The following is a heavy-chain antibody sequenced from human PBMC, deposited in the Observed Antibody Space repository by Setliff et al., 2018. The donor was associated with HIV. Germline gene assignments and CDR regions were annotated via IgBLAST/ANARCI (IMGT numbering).Heavy chain of an antibody. V-gene: IGHV1-69*13. D-gene: IGHD5-18*01. Sequence: SVKVSCKASGYTFTSYGISWVRQAPGQGLEWMGGIIPIFGTANYAQRFQGRVTITADESTNTVYMEVRSLRSEDTAVYYCAREKGNVDSSMVLYYYYTYMDVWGKGTTVTVSS. CDR2: IIPIFGTA. CDR3: AREKGNVDSSMVLYYYYTYMDV. CDR1: GYTFTSYG. J-gene: IGHJ6*03.